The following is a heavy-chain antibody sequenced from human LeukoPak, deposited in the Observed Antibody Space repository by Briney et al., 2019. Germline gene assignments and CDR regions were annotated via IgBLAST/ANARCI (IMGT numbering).Heavy chain of an antibody. J-gene: IGHJ4*02. CDR2: ISGSGGST. Sequence: GGSLRLSCAASGFTFSSYAMSWVRQAPGKGLEWVSAISGSGGSTYYADSVKGRFTISRDNSKNTLYLQMNSLRAEDTAVYYCAKGPRARFLEWLLTYFDYWGQGTLVTVSS. D-gene: IGHD3-3*01. CDR3: AKGPRARFLEWLLTYFDY. V-gene: IGHV3-23*01. CDR1: GFTFSSYA.